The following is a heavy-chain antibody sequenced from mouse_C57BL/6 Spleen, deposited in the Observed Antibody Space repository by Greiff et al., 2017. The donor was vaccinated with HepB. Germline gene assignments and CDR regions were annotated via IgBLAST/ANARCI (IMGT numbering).Heavy chain of an antibody. CDR1: GYTFTDYE. J-gene: IGHJ3*01. V-gene: IGHV1-15*01. CDR3: ARSEDGYYPWFAY. D-gene: IGHD2-3*01. Sequence: VQLQQSGAELVRPGASVTLSCKASGYTFTDYEMHWVKQTPVHGLEWIGAIDPETGGTAYNQKFKGKAILPVDKSSSTAYMQLSSLTSEDSAVYYCARSEDGYYPWFAYWGQGTLVTVSA. CDR2: IDPETGGT.